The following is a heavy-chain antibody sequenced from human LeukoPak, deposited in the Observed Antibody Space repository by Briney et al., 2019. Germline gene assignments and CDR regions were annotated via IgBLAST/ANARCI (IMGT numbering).Heavy chain of an antibody. V-gene: IGHV3-30-3*01. D-gene: IGHD3-16*02. CDR1: RFTFNSYA. Sequence: GRSLRLSCEASRFTFNSYAMYWVRQAPGKGLEWVAVISHDGSNKHYADSVKGRFTISRDNSKNMLYLQMNSLRPEDTAVYYCARGGGDYDYVWGSYRFDYWGQGTLVTVSS. J-gene: IGHJ4*02. CDR2: ISHDGSNK. CDR3: ARGGGDYDYVWGSYRFDY.